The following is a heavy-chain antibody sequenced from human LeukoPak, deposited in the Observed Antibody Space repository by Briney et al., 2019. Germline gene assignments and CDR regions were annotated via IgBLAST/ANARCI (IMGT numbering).Heavy chain of an antibody. J-gene: IGHJ3*02. V-gene: IGHV3-30*18. CDR2: ISYNGSNK. CDR3: AKADYYGDFGRRGAFDI. CDR1: GFTFSSYA. D-gene: IGHD4-17*01. Sequence: QTGGSLRLSCAASGFTFSSYAMHWVRQAPGKGLEWVAAISYNGSNKYYADSVKGRFTISRDNSKNTLYLQMNILRAEDTAVYYCAKADYYGDFGRRGAFDIWGQGTMVTVSS.